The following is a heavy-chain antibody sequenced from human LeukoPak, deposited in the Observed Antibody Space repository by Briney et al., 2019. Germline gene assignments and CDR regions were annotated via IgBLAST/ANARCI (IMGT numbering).Heavy chain of an antibody. CDR2: TSSSSAYI. CDR1: GFTFSSYS. V-gene: IGHV3-21*01. D-gene: IGHD5-24*01. CDR3: AKKMDDAFDI. Sequence: GGSLRLSCVASGFTFSSYSMNWVRQAPGKGLEWVSFTSSSSAYISYADSVKGRFTISRDNAKNSLYLQRNNLRAEDTAVYYCAKKMDDAFDIWGQGTMVTVSS. J-gene: IGHJ3*02.